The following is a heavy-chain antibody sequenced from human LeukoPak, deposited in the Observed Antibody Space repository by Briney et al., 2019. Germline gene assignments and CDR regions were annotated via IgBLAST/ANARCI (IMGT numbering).Heavy chain of an antibody. V-gene: IGHV4-4*02. J-gene: IGHJ3*02. CDR1: GGSISNENW. CDR3: ATPNDAFNI. CDR2: IHHRGGT. Sequence: SGTLPLTCAVSGGSISNENWWSWVRQPPGKELEWIGEIHHRGGTNYNPSLRSRVTISIDTSKNQFSLKLTSVTAADTAVYYCATPNDAFNIWGQGTMVTVSS.